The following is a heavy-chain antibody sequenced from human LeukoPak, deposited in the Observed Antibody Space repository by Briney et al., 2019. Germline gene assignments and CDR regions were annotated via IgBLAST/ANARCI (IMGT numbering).Heavy chain of an antibody. CDR2: IYYSGST. J-gene: IGHJ6*03. Sequence: SETLSLTCTVSGGSISSYYWSWIRQPPGKGLDWIGYIYYSGSTNYNPSLKSRVTISVDTSKNQFSLKLSSVTAADTAVYYCAREGRDGYNYVWATGYYYYYMDVWGKGTMVTVSS. CDR3: AREGRDGYNYVWATGYYYYYMDV. V-gene: IGHV4-59*01. D-gene: IGHD5-24*01. CDR1: GGSISSYY.